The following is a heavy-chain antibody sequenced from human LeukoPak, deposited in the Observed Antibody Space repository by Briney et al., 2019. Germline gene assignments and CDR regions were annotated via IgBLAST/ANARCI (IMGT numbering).Heavy chain of an antibody. D-gene: IGHD5-18*01. CDR3: ARGRRGYSYGYPGRGWFDP. CDR2: INHSGST. V-gene: IGHV4-34*01. CDR1: GGSFSGYY. J-gene: IGHJ5*02. Sequence: SETLSLTCAVYGGSFSGYYWSWIRQPPGKGLEWIGEINHSGSTNYNPSLKSRVTISVDTSKNQFPLKLSSVTAADTAVYYCARGRRGYSYGYPGRGWFDPWGQGTLVTVSS.